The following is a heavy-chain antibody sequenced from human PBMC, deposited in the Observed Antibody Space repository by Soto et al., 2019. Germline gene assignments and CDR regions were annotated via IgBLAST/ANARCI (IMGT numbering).Heavy chain of an antibody. D-gene: IGHD3-16*02. CDR2: IIPIFGTA. V-gene: IGHV1-69*13. J-gene: IGHJ4*02. Sequence: SVEVSCKASGGTFSSYAISWVRQAPGQGLEWMGGIIPIFGTANYAQKFQGRVTITADESTSTAYMELSSLRSEDTAVYYCARRRIMITFGGVIVIPHFDYWGQGTLVTVSS. CDR3: ARRRIMITFGGVIVIPHFDY. CDR1: GGTFSSYA.